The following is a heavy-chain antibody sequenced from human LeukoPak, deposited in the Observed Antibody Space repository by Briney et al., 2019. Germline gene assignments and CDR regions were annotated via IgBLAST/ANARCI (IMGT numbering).Heavy chain of an antibody. D-gene: IGHD4-17*01. CDR1: GFTFSSYS. J-gene: IGHJ4*02. Sequence: GGSLRLSCAASGFTFSSYSMNWVRQAPGKGLEWVSSISSSSSYIYHADSVKGRFTISRDNAKNSLYLQMNSLRAEDTAVYYCARDGYGDYGFDYWGQGTLVTVSS. V-gene: IGHV3-21*01. CDR3: ARDGYGDYGFDY. CDR2: ISSSSSYI.